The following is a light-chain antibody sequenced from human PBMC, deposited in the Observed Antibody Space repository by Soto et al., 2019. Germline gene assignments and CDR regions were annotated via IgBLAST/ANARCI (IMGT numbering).Light chain of an antibody. CDR1: QSVSSNF. J-gene: IGKJ3*01. CDR3: QQYGSSPPFT. V-gene: IGKV3-20*01. CDR2: GAS. Sequence: EIVLTQSPGILSLSPGERATLSCRASQSVSSNFFAWYQQKPGQAPRRLMYGASNSATGIPDRFCGSGSETTFTLTINRLEPEDFAVYYCQQYGSSPPFTFGPGTKVDIK.